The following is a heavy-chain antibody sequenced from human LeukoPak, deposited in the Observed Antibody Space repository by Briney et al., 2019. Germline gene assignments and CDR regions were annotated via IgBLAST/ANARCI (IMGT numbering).Heavy chain of an antibody. V-gene: IGHV3-48*04. CDR1: GFTFSSYS. CDR2: ISSSSSTI. Sequence: GGSLRLSCAASGFTFSSYSMNWVRRAPGKGLEWVSYISSSSSTIYYADSVKGRFTISRDNAKNSLYLQMNSLRAEDTAVYYCASDDTMVRGVIIDYWGQGTLVTVSS. J-gene: IGHJ4*02. D-gene: IGHD3-10*01. CDR3: ASDDTMVRGVIIDY.